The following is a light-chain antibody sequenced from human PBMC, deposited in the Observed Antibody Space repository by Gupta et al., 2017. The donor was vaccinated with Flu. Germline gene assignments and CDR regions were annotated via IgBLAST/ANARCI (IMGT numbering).Light chain of an antibody. V-gene: IGKV3-15*01. CDR3: QQYNRWPPYT. CDR2: GAS. Sequence: EVVMTQSPDTLSVSTGDRANLSCRASRDINSDLAWYQQKPGQAPRLLIHGASTRAPGTPARFSGSWSGTEYTLTISSLQSEEFAIYYCQQYNRWPPYTFGPGTTVEIK. J-gene: IGKJ3*01. CDR1: RDINSD.